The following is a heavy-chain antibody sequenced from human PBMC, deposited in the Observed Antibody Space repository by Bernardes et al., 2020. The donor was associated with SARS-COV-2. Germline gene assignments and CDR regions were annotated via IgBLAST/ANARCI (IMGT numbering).Heavy chain of an antibody. CDR2: FYSGGST. Sequence: GGSLRLSCAVSGFTVSSKYMSWVRQAPGKGLEWVSVFYSGGSTYYADSVKGRFTISRDNSKNTLYLQMNNLRAEDTAVYYCTERDSSGWYGSWGQGTLVTVSS. CDR1: GFTVSSKY. V-gene: IGHV3-66*02. J-gene: IGHJ4*02. CDR3: TERDSSGWYGS. D-gene: IGHD6-19*01.